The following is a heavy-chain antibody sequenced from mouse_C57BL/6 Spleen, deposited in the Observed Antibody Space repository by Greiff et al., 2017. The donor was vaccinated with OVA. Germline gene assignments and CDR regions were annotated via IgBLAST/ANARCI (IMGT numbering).Heavy chain of an antibody. CDR1: GYTFTSYW. D-gene: IGHD2-4*01. V-gene: IGHV1-55*01. CDR2: IYPGSGST. CDR3: ARCDNDGGYYFDY. J-gene: IGHJ2*01. Sequence: QVQLQQPGAELVKPGASVKMSCKASGYTFTSYWITWVKQRPGQGLAWIGDIYPGSGSTNYNEKFKSKATLTVDTSSSTAYMQLSSLTSEDSEVYDWARCDNDGGYYFDYWGQGTTLTVSS.